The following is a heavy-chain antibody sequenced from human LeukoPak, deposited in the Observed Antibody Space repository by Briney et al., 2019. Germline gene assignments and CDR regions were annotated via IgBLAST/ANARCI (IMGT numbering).Heavy chain of an antibody. CDR2: ISGSGGST. CDR1: GFTFSSYA. D-gene: IGHD6-19*01. J-gene: IGHJ4*02. CDR3: ARTHIFSSGWYDGSDY. V-gene: IGHV3-23*01. Sequence: GGSLRLSCAASGFTFSSYAMSWVRQAPGKGLEWVSAISGSGGSTYYADSVRGRFTISRHNSKSTLYLQMNSLRAEDTAVYYCARTHIFSSGWYDGSDYWGQGTLVTVSS.